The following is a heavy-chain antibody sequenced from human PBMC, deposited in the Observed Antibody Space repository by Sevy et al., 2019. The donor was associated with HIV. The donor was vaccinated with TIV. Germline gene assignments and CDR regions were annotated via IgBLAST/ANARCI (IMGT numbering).Heavy chain of an antibody. Sequence: GGSLRLSCAASGCTFSNYWRSWVRQAPGKGLEWVANIKQDGSEKYYVDSVKGRFTISRDNAKNSLSLQMNSLRAGNTGMYYCARDKGQGWFDPWGQGTLVTVSS. V-gene: IGHV3-7*01. CDR3: ARDKGQGWFDP. CDR2: IKQDGSEK. CDR1: GCTFSNYW. J-gene: IGHJ5*02.